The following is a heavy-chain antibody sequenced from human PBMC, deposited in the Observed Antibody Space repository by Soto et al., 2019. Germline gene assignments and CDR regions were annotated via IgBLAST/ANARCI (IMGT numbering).Heavy chain of an antibody. J-gene: IGHJ6*02. CDR1: GFTFSSYA. V-gene: IGHV3-30-3*01. CDR2: ISYDGSNK. D-gene: IGHD6-13*01. CDR3: ARDLGIGQQLVYYYYYGMDV. Sequence: PGGSLRLSCAASGFTFSSYAMHWVRQAPGKGLEWVAVISYDGSNKYYADSVKGRFTISRDNSKNTLYLQMNSLRAEDTAVYYCARDLGIGQQLVYYYYYGMDVWGQGTTVTVSS.